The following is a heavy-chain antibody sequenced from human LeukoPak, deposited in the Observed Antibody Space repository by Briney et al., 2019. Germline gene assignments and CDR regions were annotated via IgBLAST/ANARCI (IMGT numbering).Heavy chain of an antibody. V-gene: IGHV3-30*18. D-gene: IGHD3-22*01. CDR2: ISYDGSNK. Sequence: PGRSLRLSCAASGFTFSSYGMHWVRQAPGKGLEWVAVISYDGSNKYYADSVKGRFTISRDNSKNTLYLQMNSLRAEDTAVYYCAKEYYYDSSGYCSLPAFDIWGQGTMVTVSS. J-gene: IGHJ3*02. CDR1: GFTFSSYG. CDR3: AKEYYYDSSGYCSLPAFDI.